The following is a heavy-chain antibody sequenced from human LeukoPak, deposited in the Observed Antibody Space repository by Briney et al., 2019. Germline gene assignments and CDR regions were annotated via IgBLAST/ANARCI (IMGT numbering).Heavy chain of an antibody. Sequence: GGSLRLSCAASGFTFSSYSMNWVRQAPGKGLEWVSSISSSSSYIYCADSVKGRFTISRDNAKNSLYLQMNSLRAGDTAAYYCAPLSFLEWLDAWGQGTLVTVSS. CDR2: ISSSSSYI. CDR1: GFTFSSYS. J-gene: IGHJ4*02. D-gene: IGHD3-3*01. CDR3: APLSFLEWLDA. V-gene: IGHV3-21*01.